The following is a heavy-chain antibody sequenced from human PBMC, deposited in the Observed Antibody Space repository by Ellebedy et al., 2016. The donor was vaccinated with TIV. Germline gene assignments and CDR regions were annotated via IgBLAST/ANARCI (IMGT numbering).Heavy chain of an antibody. CDR1: GFTFSSYA. CDR2: ISGSGGST. V-gene: IGHV3-23*01. D-gene: IGHD1-26*01. CDR3: ARGVGLHHSYYFDY. Sequence: GESLKISCAASGFTFSSYAMSWVRQAPGKGLEWVSTISGSGGSTRYADSVKGRFTISRDNSKNTLYLQMNSLRDEDTAVYYCARGVGLHHSYYFDYWGQGTLVTVSS. J-gene: IGHJ4*02.